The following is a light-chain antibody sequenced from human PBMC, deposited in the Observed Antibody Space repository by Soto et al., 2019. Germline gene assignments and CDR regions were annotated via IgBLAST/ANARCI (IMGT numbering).Light chain of an antibody. Sequence: SYELTQPPSVSVAPGKTARITCGGNNIGSKSVHWYQQKPGQAPVLVIYYDSDRPSGIPERFSGSNSGNTATLTTSRVEAGDEADYYCQVWDSSSVLFGGGTKLTVL. J-gene: IGLJ2*01. CDR3: QVWDSSSVL. CDR2: YDS. CDR1: NIGSKS. V-gene: IGLV3-21*04.